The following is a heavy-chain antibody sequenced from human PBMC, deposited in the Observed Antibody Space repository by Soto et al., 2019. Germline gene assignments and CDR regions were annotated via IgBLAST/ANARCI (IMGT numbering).Heavy chain of an antibody. CDR1: GFIFSSYS. V-gene: IGHV3-48*01. CDR2: ISSSSTI. D-gene: IGHD3-22*01. J-gene: IGHJ5*02. Sequence: EVQLVESGGGLVQPGGSLRLSCAASGFIFSSYSMNWVRQAPGKGLEWVSYISSSSTIYYADSVKGRFTISRDNAKNSLYLQMNSLRAEDTAVYYCARDSSGYLNWFDPWGQGTLVTVSS. CDR3: ARDSSGYLNWFDP.